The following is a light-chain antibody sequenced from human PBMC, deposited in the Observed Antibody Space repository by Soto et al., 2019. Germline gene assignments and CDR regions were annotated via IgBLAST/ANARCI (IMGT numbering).Light chain of an antibody. CDR2: GAS. V-gene: IGKV1-9*01. CDR1: QGISSH. CDR3: QQFIIYLLT. J-gene: IGKJ4*01. Sequence: IQLTQSPSSLSASVGDRVTITCRASQGISSHLAWYQQKPGKAPKLLISGASTLQTGVPSRFSGSGSGTEFTLPINGRQAGVFATNYCQQFIIYLLTFGGGTRV.